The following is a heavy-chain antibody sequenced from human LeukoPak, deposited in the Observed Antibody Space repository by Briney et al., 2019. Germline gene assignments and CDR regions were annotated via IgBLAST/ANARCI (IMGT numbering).Heavy chain of an antibody. Sequence: PGGSLRLYCAASVFTFSSYAMSWVRQAPVKGLDCVSAFSGSRGSTYYADPGKCRFTMPRNNSRITLYLQMNSMRDEDTAVYYCAKGVRRSSDYSSFVDYWGQGTLVTVSS. CDR2: FSGSRGST. CDR1: VFTFSSYA. V-gene: IGHV3-23*01. D-gene: IGHD3-22*01. CDR3: AKGVRRSSDYSSFVDY. J-gene: IGHJ4*02.